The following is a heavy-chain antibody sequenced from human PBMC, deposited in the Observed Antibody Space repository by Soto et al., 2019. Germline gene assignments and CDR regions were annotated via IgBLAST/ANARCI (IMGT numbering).Heavy chain of an antibody. Sequence: EVQLAESGGGLAQPGGSLRLSCAASGFTLSGYAMDWVRQAPGKGLEYVSGIGSNGVGTYYANSVQGRFTISRDNSKNTVYLQMGSLRPEDMAVYYCARRARPDFYCMDVWGKGTTVTVSS. CDR3: ARRARPDFYCMDV. CDR1: GFTLSGYA. CDR2: IGSNGVGT. V-gene: IGHV3-64*01. J-gene: IGHJ6*03. D-gene: IGHD6-6*01.